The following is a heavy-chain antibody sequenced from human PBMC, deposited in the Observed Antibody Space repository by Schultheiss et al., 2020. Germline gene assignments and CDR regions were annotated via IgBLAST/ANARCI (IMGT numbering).Heavy chain of an antibody. CDR2: IYTSGST. V-gene: IGHV4-61*02. Sequence: SETLSLTCAVSGGSISSGSYYWSWIRQPAGKGLEWIGRIYTSGSTNYNPSLKSRVTISVDTSKNQFSLKLSSVTAADTAVYYCARAPYSSGWYGGMDAWGQGTTVTVSS. CDR3: ARAPYSSGWYGGMDA. CDR1: GGSISSGSYY. D-gene: IGHD6-19*01. J-gene: IGHJ6*02.